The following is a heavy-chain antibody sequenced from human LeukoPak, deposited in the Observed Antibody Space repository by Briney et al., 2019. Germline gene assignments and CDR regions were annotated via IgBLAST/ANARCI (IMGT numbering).Heavy chain of an antibody. Sequence: GASVKVSCKASGYTFSGYYMHWVRQAPGEGLEWMGWINPNSGGTSYAQKFQGRVTMTRDTSISTAYMELTRLRSDDTAVYYCARAGSPPEYSGHDYWCFWGQGTLVTVSS. CDR1: GYTFSGYY. D-gene: IGHD5-12*01. V-gene: IGHV1-2*02. CDR2: INPNSGGT. J-gene: IGHJ4*02. CDR3: ARAGSPPEYSGHDYWCF.